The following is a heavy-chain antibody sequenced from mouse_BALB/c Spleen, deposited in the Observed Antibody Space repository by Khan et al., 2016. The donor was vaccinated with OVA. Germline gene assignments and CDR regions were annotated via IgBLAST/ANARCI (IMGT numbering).Heavy chain of an antibody. V-gene: IGHV1S81*02. CDR2: TNPTNGRT. CDR1: GYTFTSYW. CDR3: ARIKKIVATYFYY. D-gene: IGHD1-1*01. J-gene: IGHJ2*01. Sequence: QVQLQQSGAELVKAGASVKMSCKASGYTFTSYWMHWVKQRLGLGLEWFAETNPTNGRTYYNEKFKSKATLTVDKSSSTAYMLLSGPTFEDSAVYYCARIKKIVATYFYYWGQGTTLTVSS.